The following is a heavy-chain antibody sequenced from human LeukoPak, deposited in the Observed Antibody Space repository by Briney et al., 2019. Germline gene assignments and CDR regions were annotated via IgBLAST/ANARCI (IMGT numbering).Heavy chain of an antibody. Sequence: PGGSLRLSCAASGFTFSSFAMHWVRQAPGKGLEWVADIWYNGSNKYYAESVKGRFTISRDNSKNMLYLQLNSLRAEDTAVYYCSRGGYGDYNNWFDPWGQGTLVIVSS. CDR1: GFTFSSFA. V-gene: IGHV3-33*01. CDR3: SRGGYGDYNNWFDP. J-gene: IGHJ5*02. D-gene: IGHD4-17*01. CDR2: IWYNGSNK.